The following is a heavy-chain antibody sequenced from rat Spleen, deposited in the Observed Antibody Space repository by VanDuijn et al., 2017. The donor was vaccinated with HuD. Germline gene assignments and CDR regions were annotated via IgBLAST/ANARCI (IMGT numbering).Heavy chain of an antibody. D-gene: IGHD1-12*03. J-gene: IGHJ2*01. CDR2: IWSGGST. V-gene: IGHV2-4*01. Sequence: QVQLKESGPGLVQPSQTLSLTCTVSGFSLSSYGVIWVRQPPGKGLEWMGAIWSGGSTDYNSAPKSRRIISRDTSKSQVFLKVXXLQTXXTAXXXCAXQHYXXGYYRDXWGQGVXVTVSS. CDR1: GFSLSSYG. CDR3: AXQHYXXGYYRDX.